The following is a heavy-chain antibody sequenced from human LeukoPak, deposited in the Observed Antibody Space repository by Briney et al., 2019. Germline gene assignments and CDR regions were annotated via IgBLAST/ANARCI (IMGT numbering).Heavy chain of an antibody. CDR1: GFTFSSYS. J-gene: IGHJ6*03. CDR3: ARKGYCSSTSCYYMDV. V-gene: IGHV3-48*01. Sequence: GGSLRLSCAASGFTFSSYSMNWVRQAPGKGLEWVSYISSSSSTIYYADSVKGRFTISRDNAKNSPYLQMNSLRAEDMAVYYCARKGYCSSTSCYYMDVWGKGTTVTVSS. CDR2: ISSSSSTI. D-gene: IGHD2-2*01.